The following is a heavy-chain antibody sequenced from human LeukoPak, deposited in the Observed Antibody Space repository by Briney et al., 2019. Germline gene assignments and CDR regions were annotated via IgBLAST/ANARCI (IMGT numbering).Heavy chain of an antibody. D-gene: IGHD2-2*01. V-gene: IGHV1-46*01. CDR1: GYTFTSYY. Sequence: ASVKVSCKASGYTFTSYYMHWVRQAPGLGLEWMGIINPSGGSTNYAQKFQGRVTMTRDTSTSTVYMELSSLRSEDTAVYYCARDASSSRICSAGGNWFDPWGQGTLVTVSS. CDR2: INPSGGST. J-gene: IGHJ5*02. CDR3: ARDASSSRICSAGGNWFDP.